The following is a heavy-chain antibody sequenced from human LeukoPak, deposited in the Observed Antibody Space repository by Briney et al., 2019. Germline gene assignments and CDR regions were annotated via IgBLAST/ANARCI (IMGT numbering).Heavy chain of an antibody. J-gene: IGHJ4*02. CDR1: GDSVSSNSAA. Sequence: SQTLSLTCAISGDSVSSNSAAWNWIRQSPSRGLEWLGRTYYRSKWSNDYPVSVMGRISINADTSKNQSSLHLNSVTPEDTAVYYCARETWELLDYWGQGTLVTVSS. CDR3: ARETWELLDY. D-gene: IGHD1-26*01. V-gene: IGHV6-1*01. CDR2: TYYRSKWSN.